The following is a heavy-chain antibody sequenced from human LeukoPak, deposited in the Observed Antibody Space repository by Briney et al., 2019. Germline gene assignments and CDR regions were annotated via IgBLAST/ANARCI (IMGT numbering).Heavy chain of an antibody. V-gene: IGHV4-59*01. CDR3: ARAYSSSVGFYYYYYMDV. CDR2: IYYSGST. Sequence: SETLSLTCTVSGGSISSYYRSWIRQPPGKGLEWIGYIYYSGSTNYNPSLKSRVTISVDTSKNQFSLKLSSVTAADTAVYYCARAYSSSVGFYYYYYMDVWGKGTTVTVSS. CDR1: GGSISSYY. D-gene: IGHD6-13*01. J-gene: IGHJ6*03.